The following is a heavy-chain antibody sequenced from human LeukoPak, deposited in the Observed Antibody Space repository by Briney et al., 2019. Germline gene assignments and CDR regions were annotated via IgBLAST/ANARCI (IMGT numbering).Heavy chain of an antibody. CDR2: IYTSGST. J-gene: IGHJ4*02. D-gene: IGHD6-13*01. V-gene: IGHV4-4*07. CDR1: GGSISSYY. Sequence: SETLSLTCTVSGGSISSYYWSWIRQPAGKGLEWIGRIYTSGSTNCNPSLKSRVTMSVDTSKNQFSLKLSSVTAADTAVYYCARGAEWYSSSLLGGYYFDYWGQGTLVTVSS. CDR3: ARGAEWYSSSLLGGYYFDY.